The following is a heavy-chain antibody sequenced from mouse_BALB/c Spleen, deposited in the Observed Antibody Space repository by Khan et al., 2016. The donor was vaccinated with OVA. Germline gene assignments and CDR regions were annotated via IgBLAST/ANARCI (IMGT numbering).Heavy chain of an antibody. CDR3: IRGEIGIYRRFAY. CDR2: INPYNDGT. J-gene: IGHJ3*01. D-gene: IGHD4-1*01. V-gene: IGHV1S136*01. CDR1: GYTFTNYV. Sequence: VQLKESGPEVVKPGASVKMSCKASGYTFTNYVIHWVKQKPGQGLEWIGYINPYNDGTKYNEKFKGKATLTSDKSSTTAYMEVSSLTSEDSAVYFCIRGEIGIYRRFAYWGQGTLVTVSA.